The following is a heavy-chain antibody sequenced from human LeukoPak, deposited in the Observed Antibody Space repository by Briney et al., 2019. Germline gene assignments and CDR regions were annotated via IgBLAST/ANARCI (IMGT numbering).Heavy chain of an antibody. V-gene: IGHV1-18*01. CDR1: GYTFTSYG. CDR2: ISAYNGNT. Sequence: ASVKVSCKASGYTFTSYGISWVRQAPGQGLEWMGWISAYNGNTNYAQKLQGRVTMTKDTSTSTAYMELRSLRSDDTAVYYCARAVVATYYYYYMDVWGKGTTVTISS. CDR3: ARAVVATYYYYYMDV. J-gene: IGHJ6*03. D-gene: IGHD5-12*01.